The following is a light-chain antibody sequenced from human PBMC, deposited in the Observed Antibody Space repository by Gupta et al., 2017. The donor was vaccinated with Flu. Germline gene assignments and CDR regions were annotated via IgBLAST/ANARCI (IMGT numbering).Light chain of an antibody. CDR3: MQGLQIPRT. V-gene: IGKV2-28*01. Sequence: LTPSPLSLPVTPGEPASISCRSSQSLLYKNGKNYLDWYLKKPRQPPQLVIYMGSNRAPGVPDRFSGSGSGTDFTLKISRVEAEDVGVYYCMQGLQIPRTFGQGTKVELK. J-gene: IGKJ1*01. CDR1: QSLLYKNGKNY. CDR2: MGS.